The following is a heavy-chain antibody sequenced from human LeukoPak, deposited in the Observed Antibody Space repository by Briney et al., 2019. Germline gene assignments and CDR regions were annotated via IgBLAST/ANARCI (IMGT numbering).Heavy chain of an antibody. CDR2: INPSGGST. J-gene: IGHJ4*02. V-gene: IGHV1-46*01. CDR3: ARGFMAYDTDNYAFSFY. Sequence: ASVKVSCKASGYTFTSYYMHWVRQAPGQGLEWMGIINPSGGSTSYAQKFQGRVTMTRDTSTSTVYMELSSLRSEDTAVYYCARGFMAYDTDNYAFSFYWGQGTLVTVSS. D-gene: IGHD3-16*01. CDR1: GYTFTSYY.